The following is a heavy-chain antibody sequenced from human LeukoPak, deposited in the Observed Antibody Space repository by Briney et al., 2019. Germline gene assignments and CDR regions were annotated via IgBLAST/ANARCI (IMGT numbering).Heavy chain of an antibody. J-gene: IGHJ4*02. Sequence: GGSPRLSCAASGFTFSSYAMSWVRQAPGRGLEWVSGINWNGGSTGYADSVKGRFTISRDNAKNSLYLQMNSLRAEDTALYYCARGSRYNWNDADYWGQGTLVTVSS. CDR3: ARGSRYNWNDADY. D-gene: IGHD1-1*01. CDR1: GFTFSSYA. CDR2: INWNGGST. V-gene: IGHV3-20*04.